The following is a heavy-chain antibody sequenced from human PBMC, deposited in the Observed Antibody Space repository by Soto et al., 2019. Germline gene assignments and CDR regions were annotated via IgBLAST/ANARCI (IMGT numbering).Heavy chain of an antibody. CDR1: GFTFSSYV. Sequence: QVQLVESGGGVVQPGRSLRLSCAASGFTFSSYVMHWVRQAPGKGLEWVAVIWYDGSNKYYADSVKGRFTISRDNSKNTLYLQTNSLRAEDTAVYYCAREPSMYGDYWGTCAYWGQGTLVTVSS. CDR2: IWYDGSNK. V-gene: IGHV3-33*01. J-gene: IGHJ4*02. D-gene: IGHD4-17*01. CDR3: AREPSMYGDYWGTCAY.